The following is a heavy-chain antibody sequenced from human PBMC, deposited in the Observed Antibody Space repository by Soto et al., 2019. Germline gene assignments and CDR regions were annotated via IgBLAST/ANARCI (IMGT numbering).Heavy chain of an antibody. CDR3: ARQENPTGYSSSWYGNWFDP. Sequence: TLSLPCPGSGGPLSRYYWSWVRRPPGKGLEWIGYIYYSGSTNYNPSLKSRVTISVDTSKNQFSLKLSSVTAADTAVYYCARQENPTGYSSSWYGNWFDPWGQGTLVTVSS. J-gene: IGHJ5*02. D-gene: IGHD6-13*01. V-gene: IGHV4-59*08. CDR2: IYYSGST. CDR1: GGPLSRYY.